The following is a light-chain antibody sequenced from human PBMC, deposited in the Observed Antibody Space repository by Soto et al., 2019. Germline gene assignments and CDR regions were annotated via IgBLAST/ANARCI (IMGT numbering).Light chain of an antibody. V-gene: IGKV3-15*01. CDR3: QQYGSSPLIS. J-gene: IGKJ5*01. CDR1: QSVSNN. Sequence: EIVMTQSPATLSVSPGEGATLSCRASQSVSNNLAWYQQKPGQAPRLLIHGASTRATGIPARFSGSGSGTEFTLSISSLQSEDFAVYYCQQYGSSPLISFGQGTRLEIK. CDR2: GAS.